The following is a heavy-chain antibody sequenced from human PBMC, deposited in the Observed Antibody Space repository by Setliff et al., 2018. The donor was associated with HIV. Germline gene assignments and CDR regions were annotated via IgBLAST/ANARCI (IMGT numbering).Heavy chain of an antibody. CDR1: GGAISSRSYY. CDR3: GRTMTYYYLCMDV. J-gene: IGHJ6*03. Sequence: SETLSLTCTVSGGAISSRSYYWGWIRQPPAKGLEWIGSIYYSGSTYYNPSLKSRVTFSLDTSKNQFSLRLSSVTAADTAVYYCGRTMTYYYLCMDVWGNGTTVTVSS. V-gene: IGHV4-39*07. CDR2: IYYSGST.